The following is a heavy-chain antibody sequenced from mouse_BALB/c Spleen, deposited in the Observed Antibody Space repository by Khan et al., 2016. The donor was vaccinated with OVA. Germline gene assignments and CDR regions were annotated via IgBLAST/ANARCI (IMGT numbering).Heavy chain of an antibody. J-gene: IGHJ2*01. D-gene: IGHD1-1*01. CDR1: GYTFTSYW. Sequence: QVQLQQSGAELVKAGASVKMSCKASGYTFTSYWMHWVKQRLGQGLEWFAETIPTNGRTYYNEKFKSQATLTVDKSSSTAYMLLSGPTFEDSAIYYYARIKKIVATYFDYWGQGTTLTVSS. CDR3: ARIKKIVATYFDY. CDR2: TIPTNGRT. V-gene: IGHV1S81*02.